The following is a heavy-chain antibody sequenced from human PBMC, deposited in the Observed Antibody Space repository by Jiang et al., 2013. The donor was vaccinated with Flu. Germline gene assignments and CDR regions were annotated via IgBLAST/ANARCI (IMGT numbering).Heavy chain of an antibody. D-gene: IGHD4-11*01. V-gene: IGHV5-10-1*01. CDR2: IDPSDSYV. Sequence: RQTPGRGLEWMGMIDPSDSYVKYSPSFQGHVTISTDKSISTAYLQWSSLQASDTAIYFCARHLKDYLSNWDVFDIWGQGTMVTVSS. CDR3: ARHLKDYLSNWDVFDI. J-gene: IGHJ3*02.